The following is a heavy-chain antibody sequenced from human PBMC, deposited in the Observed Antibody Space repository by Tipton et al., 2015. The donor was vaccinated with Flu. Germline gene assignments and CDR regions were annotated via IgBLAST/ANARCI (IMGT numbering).Heavy chain of an antibody. CDR2: IYYGGST. CDR1: GASFSSIGHY. D-gene: IGHD5-18*01. V-gene: IGHV4-39*07. J-gene: IGHJ4*02. CDR3: AREHGYHVF. Sequence: SGASFSSIGHYWGWIRQSPGKGLEWIGTIYYGGSTYYNPSLKSRVTISLDTSKNQFSLKLTSVTAADTALYFCAREHGYHVFWGQGKLVTVSS.